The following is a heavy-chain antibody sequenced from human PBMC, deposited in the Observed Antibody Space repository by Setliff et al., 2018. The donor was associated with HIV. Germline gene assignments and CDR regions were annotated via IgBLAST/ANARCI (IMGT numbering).Heavy chain of an antibody. CDR3: ARTELQSQPILYYMDV. D-gene: IGHD4-4*01. CDR1: GYSISSGYY. Sequence: SETLSLTCAVSGYSISSGYYWGWIRQPPGKGLEWIGSIYHSGSTYYNPSLKSRVTISVDTSKNQFSLKLSSVTAADTAVYYCARTELQSQPILYYMDVWGKGTTVTVSS. V-gene: IGHV4-38-2*01. CDR2: IYHSGST. J-gene: IGHJ6*03.